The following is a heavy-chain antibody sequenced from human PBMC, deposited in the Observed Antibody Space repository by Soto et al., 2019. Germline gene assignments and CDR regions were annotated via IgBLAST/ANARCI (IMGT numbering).Heavy chain of an antibody. V-gene: IGHV3-20*04. CDR3: ARAPGYYGDFFDY. CDR1: GFPFDDYG. Sequence: EVQLVESGGSVVRPGGSLRLSCAAFGFPFDDYGMSWVRQAPGKGLEWVSGINRDGGSTGYADSVKGRFTISRDNAKNSLYLQMNSRRAEDTAFYYCARAPGYYGDFFDYWGQGTLVTVSS. D-gene: IGHD4-17*01. J-gene: IGHJ4*02. CDR2: INRDGGST.